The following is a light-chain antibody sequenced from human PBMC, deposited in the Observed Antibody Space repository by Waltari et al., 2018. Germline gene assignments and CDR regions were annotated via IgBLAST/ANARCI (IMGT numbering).Light chain of an antibody. V-gene: IGKV3-20*01. CDR3: QQFGDSPPSWT. Sequence: EIVLTQSPGTLSLSPGERATLSCRASQSVSGSYLAWYQHKPGQAPRPLIYSTSSRATGIPDRFSGSGSGTDFTLTISRLEPEDFAMYYCQQFGDSPPSWTFGQGTKVEIK. CDR2: STS. CDR1: QSVSGSY. J-gene: IGKJ1*01.